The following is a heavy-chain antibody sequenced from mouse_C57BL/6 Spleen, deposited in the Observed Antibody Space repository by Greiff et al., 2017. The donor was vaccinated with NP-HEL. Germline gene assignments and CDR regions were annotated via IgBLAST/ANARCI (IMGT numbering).Heavy chain of an antibody. D-gene: IGHD2-12*01. CDR2: IRNKANGYTT. CDR3: ARYRDDGYYFDY. CDR1: GFTFTDYY. J-gene: IGHJ2*01. Sequence: DVQLQESGGGLVQPGGSLSLSCAASGFTFTDYYMSWVRQPPGKALEWLGFIRNKANGYTTEYSASVKGRFTISRDNSQSILYLQMHALRAEDSATYYCARYRDDGYYFDYWGQGTTLTVSS. V-gene: IGHV7-3*01.